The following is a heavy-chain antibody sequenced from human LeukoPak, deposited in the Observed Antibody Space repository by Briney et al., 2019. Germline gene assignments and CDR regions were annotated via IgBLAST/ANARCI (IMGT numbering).Heavy chain of an antibody. CDR1: GFTFSSYA. Sequence: SGGSLRLSCAASGFTFSSYAMSWVRQAPGKGLEWVSVISGGGSARYYADSVKGRFTISRDTSKNTLDLQMNSLRAEDTAVYFCAIVGGVGSNRAKYYFDFWGQGTLVTVSS. J-gene: IGHJ4*01. CDR2: ISGGGSAR. CDR3: AIVGGVGSNRAKYYFDF. D-gene: IGHD6-13*01. V-gene: IGHV3-23*01.